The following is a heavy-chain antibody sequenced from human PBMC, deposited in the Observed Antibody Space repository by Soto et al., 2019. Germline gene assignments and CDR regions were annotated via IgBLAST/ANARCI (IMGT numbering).Heavy chain of an antibody. CDR3: AADA. CDR1: GATFSSST. V-gene: IGHV1-69*02. J-gene: IGHJ3*01. CDR2: IIPMFGIT. Sequence: QVQLVQSGADVKKPGSSVKVSCKASGATFSSSTFTWVRQAPGQGLEWKGRIIPMFGITNSAQKFQGRLGITADEATHTAFMDTVRHRSYYTASYYFAADA.